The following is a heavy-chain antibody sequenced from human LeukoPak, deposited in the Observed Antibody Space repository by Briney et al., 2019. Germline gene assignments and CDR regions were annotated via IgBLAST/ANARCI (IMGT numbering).Heavy chain of an antibody. CDR1: GYTFTSYY. J-gene: IGHJ4*02. Sequence: AASVNVSCKASGYTFTSYYMHWVRQAPGQGLEWMGIINPSGGSTSYAQKFQGRVTMTRDTSTSTVYMELSSPRSEDTAVYYCARALEMATSAFDYWGQGTLVTVSS. CDR2: INPSGGST. D-gene: IGHD5-12*01. CDR3: ARALEMATSAFDY. V-gene: IGHV1-46*01.